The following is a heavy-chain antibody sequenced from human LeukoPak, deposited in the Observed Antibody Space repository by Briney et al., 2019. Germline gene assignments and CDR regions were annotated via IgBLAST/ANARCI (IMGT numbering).Heavy chain of an antibody. J-gene: IGHJ6*03. CDR3: ARGKCSSTSCRYYYYYYYMDV. CDR2: INHSGST. Sequence: SETLSLTXAVYGGSFSGYYWSWIRQPPGKGLEWIGEINHSGSTNYNPSLKSRVTISVDTSKNQFSLKLSSVTAADTAVYYCARGKCSSTSCRYYYYYYYMDVWGKGTTVTVSS. D-gene: IGHD2-2*01. V-gene: IGHV4-34*01. CDR1: GGSFSGYY.